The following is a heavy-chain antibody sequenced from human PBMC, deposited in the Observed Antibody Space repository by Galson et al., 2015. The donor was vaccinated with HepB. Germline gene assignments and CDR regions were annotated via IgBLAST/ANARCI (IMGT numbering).Heavy chain of an antibody. CDR3: ARSLIYGSGSALGDY. V-gene: IGHV4-34*01. Sequence: ETLSLTCAVYGGSFSGSYWSWLRQPPGRGVGWIGEINHSGSTNYNPSLKSRVTISVDTAKNQFSLQLSSVTAADTAVYYCARSLIYGSGSALGDYWGQGTLVTVSS. D-gene: IGHD3-10*01. CDR1: GGSFSGSY. CDR2: INHSGST. J-gene: IGHJ4*02.